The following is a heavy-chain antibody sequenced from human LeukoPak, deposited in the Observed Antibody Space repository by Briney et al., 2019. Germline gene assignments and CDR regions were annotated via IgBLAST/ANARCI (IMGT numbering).Heavy chain of an antibody. CDR1: GYAFSSYD. CDR3: TRRDGYNAFDY. D-gene: IGHD5-24*01. Sequence: GASVKVSCKASGYAFSSYDMHWVRQAPGQGPEWMGIINPRRGSTTYAQKFQGIATMTGDTSTSTAYMELSSLRSEDTAVYYSTRRDGYNAFDYWGQGTLVTVSS. V-gene: IGHV1-46*01. CDR2: INPRRGST. J-gene: IGHJ4*02.